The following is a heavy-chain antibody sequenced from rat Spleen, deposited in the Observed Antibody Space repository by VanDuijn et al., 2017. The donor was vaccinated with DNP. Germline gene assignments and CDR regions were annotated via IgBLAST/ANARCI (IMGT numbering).Heavy chain of an antibody. Sequence: EVKLVESGGGLVQPGSSLKLSCAASGFNFTDYWMGWVRQAPGKGLEWIGPINKDSSKINYIPSLKEKITISRDSAQNTLYLQMSKLGSEDTAIYYCAKGPNYGGDSDYFDYWGQGVMVTVSS. CDR1: GFNFTDYW. D-gene: IGHD1-11*01. CDR2: INKDSSKI. CDR3: AKGPNYGGDSDYFDY. V-gene: IGHV4-2*01. J-gene: IGHJ2*01.